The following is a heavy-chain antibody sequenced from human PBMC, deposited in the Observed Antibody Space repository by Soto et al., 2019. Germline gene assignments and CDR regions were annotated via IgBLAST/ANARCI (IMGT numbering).Heavy chain of an antibody. CDR3: ARSLIEVDWFHP. CDR2: IYPYNGKT. Sequence: SVKVSCKMSGYRMSDYGNTWVHQAPGGGLEWMGWIYPYNGKTKFAEKFQGRITLTAETSTSTVYLEVTGLRADDTAIYYCARSLIEVDWFHPWGQGTMVPVSS. CDR1: GYRMSDYG. D-gene: IGHD2-21*01. V-gene: IGHV1-18*04. J-gene: IGHJ5*02.